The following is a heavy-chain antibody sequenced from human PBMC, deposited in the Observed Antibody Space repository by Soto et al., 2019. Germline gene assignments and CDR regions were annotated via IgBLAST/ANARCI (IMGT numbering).Heavy chain of an antibody. V-gene: IGHV3-23*01. CDR2: ISGSGGST. Sequence: EVQLLESGGGLVQPGGSLRLSCAASGFTFSSYAMSWVRQAPGKGLEWVSAISGSGGSTYYADSVRGRFTISRDNSKNTLYLQMNSLRAEETAVYYCAKGGVDYGDYDRSRFLMDVWGQGTTVTVSS. J-gene: IGHJ6*02. D-gene: IGHD4-17*01. CDR1: GFTFSSYA. CDR3: AKGGVDYGDYDRSRFLMDV.